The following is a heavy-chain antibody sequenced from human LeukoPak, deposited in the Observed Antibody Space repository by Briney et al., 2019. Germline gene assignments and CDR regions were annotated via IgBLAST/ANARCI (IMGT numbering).Heavy chain of an antibody. CDR3: TRESGAFSPFGF. V-gene: IGHV4-4*02. D-gene: IGHD1-26*01. CDR1: GGSITTANW. Sequence: PSETLSLTCAVSGGSITTANWWSWVRQPPGKGLEWIGEVHLSGATNYNLSLESRVSMSIDKSKNHLSLEVTSMTAADTAIYYCTRESGAFSPFGFWGQGTLVTVSS. CDR2: VHLSGAT. J-gene: IGHJ4*02.